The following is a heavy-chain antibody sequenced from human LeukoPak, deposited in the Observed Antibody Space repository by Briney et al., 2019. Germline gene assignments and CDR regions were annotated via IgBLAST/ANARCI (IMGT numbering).Heavy chain of an antibody. D-gene: IGHD5-18*01. CDR1: GGTFSSYA. Sequence: GASVKVSCKASGGTFSSYAISWVRQAPGQGLEWMGRIIPILGIANYAQKFQGRVTITADKSTSTAYMELSSLRSEDTAVYYCARDCGCSYGTWGYYYYYYGMDVWGQGTTVTVSS. V-gene: IGHV1-69*04. CDR2: IIPILGIA. J-gene: IGHJ6*02. CDR3: ARDCGCSYGTWGYYYYYYGMDV.